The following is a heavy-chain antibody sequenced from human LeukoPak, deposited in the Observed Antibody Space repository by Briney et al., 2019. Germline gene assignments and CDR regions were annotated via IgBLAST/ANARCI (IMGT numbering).Heavy chain of an antibody. D-gene: IGHD3-10*01. Sequence: GGSLRLSCAASGFPFSNYAMSWVRQAPGKGLEWVSVLNARATSPHYADYVKGRFTISRDNSKNTLYLQMDRLRAEDTAVYYCAKEAWFGELALDRWGQGTLVTVSS. J-gene: IGHJ5*02. CDR3: AKEAWFGELALDR. CDR2: LNARATSP. CDR1: GFPFSNYA. V-gene: IGHV3-23*01.